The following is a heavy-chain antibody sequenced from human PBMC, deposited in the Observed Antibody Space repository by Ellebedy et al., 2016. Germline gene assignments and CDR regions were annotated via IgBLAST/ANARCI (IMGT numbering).Heavy chain of an antibody. V-gene: IGHV1-2*02. CDR2: INANSGST. CDR1: GYTFTAYY. Sequence: ASVKVSCXASGYTFTAYYLHWVRQAPGQGLEWMGWINANSGSTNFAQKFQDRVTMTRDTSIGTAYMELSRLRSDDTAVYYCARIAFRGTLFGGGLDCWGQGTLVIVSS. D-gene: IGHD3-16*01. J-gene: IGHJ4*02. CDR3: ARIAFRGTLFGGGLDC.